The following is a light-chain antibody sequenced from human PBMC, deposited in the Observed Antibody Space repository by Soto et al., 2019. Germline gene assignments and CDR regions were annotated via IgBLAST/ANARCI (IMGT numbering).Light chain of an antibody. V-gene: IGKV3-20*01. CDR3: QQYGSSPET. J-gene: IGKJ1*01. CDR1: ENLSTY. Sequence: EIVLTQSPATLSLSPGERATLSCRATENLSTYLAWYHQKPGQAPRLLIYGVSSRATGIPDRFSGSGSGTDFTLTVSRLEPEDFAVYYCQQYGSSPETFGQGTKVDIK. CDR2: GVS.